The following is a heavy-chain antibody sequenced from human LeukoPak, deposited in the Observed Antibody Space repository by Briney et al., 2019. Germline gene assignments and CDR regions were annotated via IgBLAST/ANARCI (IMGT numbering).Heavy chain of an antibody. D-gene: IGHD3-10*01. J-gene: IGHJ4*02. CDR2: IYPGYSDT. CDR1: GYSFTSYW. CDR3: ARHHPHYGSGSYYWENFDY. Sequence: GESLKLYCKGSGYSFTSYWIGWVGQMPGKGLEWMGIIYPGYSDTRYSPSFQGQVTISADKSISTAYLQWSSLKASDTAMYYCARHHPHYGSGSYYWENFDYWGQGTLVTVSS. V-gene: IGHV5-51*01.